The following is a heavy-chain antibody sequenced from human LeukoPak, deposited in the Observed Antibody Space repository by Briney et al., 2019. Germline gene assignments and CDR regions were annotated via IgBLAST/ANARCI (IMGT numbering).Heavy chain of an antibody. CDR1: GYSISSGYY. Sequence: SETLSLTCTVSGYSISSGYYWGWIRQPPGKGLEWIGRIYTSGSTNYNPSLKSRVTISLDTSKNQFSLKLSSVTAADTAVYYCARDSAVNYFDYWGQGTLVTVSS. D-gene: IGHD4-17*01. V-gene: IGHV4-38-2*02. J-gene: IGHJ4*02. CDR2: IYTSGST. CDR3: ARDSAVNYFDY.